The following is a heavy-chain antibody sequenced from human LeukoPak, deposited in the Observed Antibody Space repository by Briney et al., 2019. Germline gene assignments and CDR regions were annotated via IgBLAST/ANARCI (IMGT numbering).Heavy chain of an antibody. V-gene: IGHV4-39*01. Sequence: SETLSLTCTVSGGSISSSSYYWGWIRPPPGKGMEWIGSIYYSGRTYYPPSLKSRATISIDTSKNQFYLRLSCVSAADTAVYYCARQETSKAWSYYFDYWGQGTLVSVST. D-gene: IGHD2-8*01. CDR2: IYYSGRT. CDR1: GGSISSSSYY. J-gene: IGHJ4*02. CDR3: ARQETSKAWSYYFDY.